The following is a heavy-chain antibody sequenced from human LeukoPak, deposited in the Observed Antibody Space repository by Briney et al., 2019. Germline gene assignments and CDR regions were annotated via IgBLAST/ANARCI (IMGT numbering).Heavy chain of an antibody. CDR2: INHNSGGT. CDR3: ARDKLTITPTSNNWFDP. J-gene: IGHJ5*02. D-gene: IGHD3-3*01. Sequence: GASVKVSCKASGSTFTGYYMHWVRQAPGQGLEWMGRINHNSGGTNYAQKFQGRVTMTRDTSISTAYMELSRLRSDDTAVYYCARDKLTITPTSNNWFDPWGQGTLVTVSS. V-gene: IGHV1-2*06. CDR1: GSTFTGYY.